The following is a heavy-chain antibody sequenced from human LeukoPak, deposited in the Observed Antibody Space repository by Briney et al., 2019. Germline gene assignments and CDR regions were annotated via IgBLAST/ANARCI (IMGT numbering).Heavy chain of an antibody. Sequence: HPGRSLRLSCAASGFTFSSYPMHWVRQAPGKGLEWVAVISYDGSNKYYADSVKGRFTISRDNAKNSLYLQMNSLRAEDTALYYCARSYGSGTINFDYWGQGTLVTVSS. V-gene: IGHV3-30*04. J-gene: IGHJ4*02. CDR1: GFTFSSYP. D-gene: IGHD3-10*01. CDR2: ISYDGSNK. CDR3: ARSYGSGTINFDY.